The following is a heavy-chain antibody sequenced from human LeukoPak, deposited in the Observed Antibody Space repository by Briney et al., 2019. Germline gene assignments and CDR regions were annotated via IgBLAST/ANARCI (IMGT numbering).Heavy chain of an antibody. V-gene: IGHV3-30-3*01. CDR3: ARPAGYYYYGMDV. CDR1: GFTFSSYA. Sequence: PGRSLRLSCAASGFTFSSYAMHWVRQAPGKGLEWVAVISYDGSNKYYADSVKGRFTISRDNSKNTLYLQMNSLKAEDTAVYYCARPAGYYYYGMDVWGQGTTVTVSS. CDR2: ISYDGSNK. D-gene: IGHD6-13*01. J-gene: IGHJ6*02.